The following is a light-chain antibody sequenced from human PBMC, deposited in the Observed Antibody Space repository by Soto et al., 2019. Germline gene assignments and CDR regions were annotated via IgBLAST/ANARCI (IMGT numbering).Light chain of an antibody. J-gene: IGKJ1*01. CDR1: QRISSY. Sequence: DIQMTQSPSSLSASVGDTVSTTCRASQRISSYLNWYQQRPGKAPKFLIYDASTLQGGVPSRFSGSGSGTDFTLTISSLQPEDFATYYCQQSYTTPRTFGQGTKVEIK. CDR3: QQSYTTPRT. V-gene: IGKV1-39*01. CDR2: DAS.